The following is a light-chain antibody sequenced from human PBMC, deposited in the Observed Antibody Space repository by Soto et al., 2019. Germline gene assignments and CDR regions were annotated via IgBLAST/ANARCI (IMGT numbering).Light chain of an antibody. V-gene: IGKV1-39*01. Sequence: DIQVTQSPSSLSASVGDRVTITCRASQTIRIDLHWYQQKAGKAPNLLMYAASSLQSGVPSRFSGSGSGTDFTLNISSLQPEDFATYYCQQSYRTPYTFGQGTKLDIK. J-gene: IGKJ2*01. CDR3: QQSYRTPYT. CDR2: AAS. CDR1: QTIRID.